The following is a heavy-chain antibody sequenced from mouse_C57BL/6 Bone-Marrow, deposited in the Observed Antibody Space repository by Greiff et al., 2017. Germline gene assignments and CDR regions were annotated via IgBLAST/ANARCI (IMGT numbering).Heavy chain of an antibody. Sequence: VKLQESGAELVRPGTSVKVSCKASGYAFTNYLIEWVKQRPGQGLEWIGVINPGSGGTNYNEKFKGKATLTADKSSSTAYMQLSSLTSEDSAVYFCARSDMRYWYFDVWGTGTTVTVAS. V-gene: IGHV1-54*01. CDR2: INPGSGGT. CDR3: ARSDMRYWYFDV. CDR1: GYAFTNYL. J-gene: IGHJ1*03.